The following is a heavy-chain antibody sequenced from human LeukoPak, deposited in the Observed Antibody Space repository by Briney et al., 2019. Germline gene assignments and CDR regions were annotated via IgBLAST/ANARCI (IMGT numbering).Heavy chain of an antibody. CDR3: ARESCLNAVCYTGEGAFDI. CDR1: GFSFSSYV. Sequence: GGSLRLSCAASGFSFSSYVLHWVRQAPGKGLEWVAVIYFDTKNIHYADSVKGRFTVSRDDSKNTLYLQMNSLRAEDTAVYYCARESCLNAVCYTGEGAFDIWGQGTMVTVSS. D-gene: IGHD2-8*01. J-gene: IGHJ3*02. V-gene: IGHV3-33*01. CDR2: IYFDTKNI.